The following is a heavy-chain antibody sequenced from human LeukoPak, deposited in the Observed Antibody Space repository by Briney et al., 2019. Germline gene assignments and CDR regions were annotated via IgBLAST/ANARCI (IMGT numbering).Heavy chain of an antibody. J-gene: IGHJ4*02. CDR2: IYSGGST. CDR1: GFTFSNAW. Sequence: GGSLRLSCAASGFTFSNAWMTWVRQAPGKGLEWVSAIYSGGSTYYADSVKGRFTISRDNSKNTLYLQMNSLRAEDTAVYYCARDPIGFTFDYWGQGTLVTVSS. V-gene: IGHV3-53*01. D-gene: IGHD2-15*01. CDR3: ARDPIGFTFDY.